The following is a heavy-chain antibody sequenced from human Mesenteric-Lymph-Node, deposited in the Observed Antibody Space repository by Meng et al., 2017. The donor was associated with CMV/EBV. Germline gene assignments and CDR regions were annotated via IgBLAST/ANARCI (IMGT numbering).Heavy chain of an antibody. D-gene: IGHD4/OR15-4a*01. Sequence: GESLKISCAASGLTISDHYMDWVRQAPGKGLEWVGRSRNKANSYTTEYAASVKGRFAISRDDSGNSLYLQMNSLKTEDTAVYYCTRVGQYGGNYFVRPDYWGQGALVTVSS. CDR2: SRNKANSYTT. CDR1: GLTISDHY. CDR3: TRVGQYGGNYFVRPDY. V-gene: IGHV3-72*01. J-gene: IGHJ4*02.